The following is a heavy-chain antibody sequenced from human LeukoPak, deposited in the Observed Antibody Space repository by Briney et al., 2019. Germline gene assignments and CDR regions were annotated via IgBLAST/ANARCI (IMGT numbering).Heavy chain of an antibody. CDR1: GGSISSYY. D-gene: IGHD3-10*01. Sequence: SETLSLTCTVSGGSISSYYWSWIRQPPGKGLEWIGYIYYSGSTNYNPSLKSRVTTSVDTSKNQSSLKLSSVTAADTAVYYCARRPYGSGSNYYMDVWGKGTTVTVSS. V-gene: IGHV4-59*08. CDR3: ARRPYGSGSNYYMDV. CDR2: IYYSGST. J-gene: IGHJ6*03.